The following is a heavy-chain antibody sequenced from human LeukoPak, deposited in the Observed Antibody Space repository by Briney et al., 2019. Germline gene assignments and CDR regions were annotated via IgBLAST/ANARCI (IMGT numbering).Heavy chain of an antibody. J-gene: IGHJ3*02. V-gene: IGHV3-30*04. CDR3: ARGSRQQLVLGAFDI. Sequence: PGGSLRLSCAASGFTFSSYAMHWVRQAPGKGLEWVAVISYDGSNKYYADSVKGRFTISRDNSKNTLYLQMNSLRAEDTAVYYCARGSRQQLVLGAFDIRGQGTMVTVSA. CDR1: GFTFSSYA. CDR2: ISYDGSNK. D-gene: IGHD6-13*01.